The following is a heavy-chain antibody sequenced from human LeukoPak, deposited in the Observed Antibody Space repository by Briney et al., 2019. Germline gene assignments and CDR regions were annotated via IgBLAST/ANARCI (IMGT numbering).Heavy chain of an antibody. CDR1: GYTFTGYH. CDR3: ALVKQSDAFDI. Sequence: ASVKVSCKASGYTFTGYHMHWVRQATGQGLEWMGWMNPNSGNTGYAQKFQGRVTKTRNTSISTAYMELSSLRSEDTAVYYCALVKQSDAFDIWGQGTMVTVSS. V-gene: IGHV1-8*02. J-gene: IGHJ3*02. CDR2: MNPNSGNT. D-gene: IGHD6-13*01.